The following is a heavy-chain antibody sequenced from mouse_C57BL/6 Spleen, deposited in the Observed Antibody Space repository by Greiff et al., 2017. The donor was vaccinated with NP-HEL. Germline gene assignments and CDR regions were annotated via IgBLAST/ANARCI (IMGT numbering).Heavy chain of an antibody. V-gene: IGHV1-52*01. D-gene: IGHD1-1*01. J-gene: IGHJ4*01. CDR1: GYTFTSYW. CDR2: IDPSDSET. CDR3: ATGIYGSSYENAMDY. Sequence: QVQLQQPGAELVRPGSSVKLSCKASGYTFTSYWMHWVKQRPIQGLEWIGNIDPSDSETHYNQKFKDKATLTVDKSSSTAYMQLSSLTSEDSAVYYGATGIYGSSYENAMDYWGQGTSVTVSS.